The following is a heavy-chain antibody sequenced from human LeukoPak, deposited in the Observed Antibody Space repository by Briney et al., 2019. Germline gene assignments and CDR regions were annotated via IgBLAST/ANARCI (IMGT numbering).Heavy chain of an antibody. D-gene: IGHD2-15*01. CDR1: GGSISSSTYY. J-gene: IGHJ4*02. CDR2: IYYSGTT. CDR3: ARQRGYCSGGSCYRTPHFDY. V-gene: IGHV4-39*01. Sequence: SETLSLTCTVSGGSISSSTYYWGWIRQPPGKGLEWIGSIYYSGTTYYNPSLKSRVTISVDTSKNQFSLKLSSVTAADTAAYYCARQRGYCSGGSCYRTPHFDYWGQGTLVTVSS.